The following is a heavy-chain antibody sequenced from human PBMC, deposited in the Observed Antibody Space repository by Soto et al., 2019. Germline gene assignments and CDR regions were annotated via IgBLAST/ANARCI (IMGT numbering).Heavy chain of an antibody. Sequence: GASVKVSCKASGYTFTSYAMNWVRQAPGQRLEWMGWINPNSGGTTYAQKFQGWVTMTRDTSISTVYMELSRLRSDDTAVYYCARTLAYCSGDCYDFDYWGQGTLVTVSS. D-gene: IGHD2-21*02. J-gene: IGHJ4*02. V-gene: IGHV1-2*04. CDR3: ARTLAYCSGDCYDFDY. CDR1: GYTFTSYA. CDR2: INPNSGGT.